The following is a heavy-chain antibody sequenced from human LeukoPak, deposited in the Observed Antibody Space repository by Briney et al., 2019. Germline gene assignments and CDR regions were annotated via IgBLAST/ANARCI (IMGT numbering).Heavy chain of an antibody. Sequence: ASVKVSCKASGYTFTSYGISWVRQAPGQGLEWMGWISAYNGNTNYAQKLQGRVTMTTDTSTSTAYMELRSLRSDDTAVYYCAREPRGYSYGYPQYFDYWGQGTLVTVSS. CDR3: AREPRGYSYGYPQYFDY. CDR2: ISAYNGNT. D-gene: IGHD5-18*01. J-gene: IGHJ4*02. V-gene: IGHV1-18*01. CDR1: GYTFTSYG.